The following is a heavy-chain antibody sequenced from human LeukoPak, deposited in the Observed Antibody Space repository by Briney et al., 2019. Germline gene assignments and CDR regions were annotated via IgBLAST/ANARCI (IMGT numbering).Heavy chain of an antibody. CDR1: GFTFSGYG. V-gene: IGHV3-30*02. Sequence: PGGSLRLSCAASGFTFSGYGMHWVRQAPGKGLEWVAFIRYDGSNTHYADSVMGRFTISRDNSKNTLYLQMNSLRSEDTAVYYCTKGGYSSSWPYFDSWGQGTLATVSS. J-gene: IGHJ4*02. CDR3: TKGGYSSSWPYFDS. CDR2: IRYDGSNT. D-gene: IGHD6-13*01.